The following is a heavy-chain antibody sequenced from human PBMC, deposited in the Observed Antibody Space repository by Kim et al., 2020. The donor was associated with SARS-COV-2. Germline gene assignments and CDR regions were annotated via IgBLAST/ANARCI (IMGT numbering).Heavy chain of an antibody. CDR3: AREEGRRIPVSD. D-gene: IGHD2-2*01. J-gene: IGHJ4*02. CDR1: GYTFTGYY. CDR2: INPNSGGT. V-gene: IGHV1-2*02. Sequence: ASVKVSCKASGYTFTGYYMHWVRQAPGQGLEWMGWINPNSGGTNYAQKFQGRVTMTRDTSISTAYMELSRLRSDDTAVYYCAREEGRRIPVSDWGQGTLVTVSS.